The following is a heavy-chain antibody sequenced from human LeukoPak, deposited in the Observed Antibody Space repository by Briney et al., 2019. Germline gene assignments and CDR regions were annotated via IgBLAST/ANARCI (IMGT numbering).Heavy chain of an antibody. CDR1: GGTFSSYA. D-gene: IGHD3/OR15-3a*01. V-gene: IGHV1-18*01. CDR3: ARESWTGGPKIDY. CDR2: ISAYNGNT. Sequence: ASVKVSCKASGGTFSSYAISWVRQAPGQGLEWMGWISAYNGNTNYAQKLQGRVTMTTNTSTSTAYMELRSLRSDDTAVYYCARESWTGGPKIDYWGQGTLVTVSS. J-gene: IGHJ4*02.